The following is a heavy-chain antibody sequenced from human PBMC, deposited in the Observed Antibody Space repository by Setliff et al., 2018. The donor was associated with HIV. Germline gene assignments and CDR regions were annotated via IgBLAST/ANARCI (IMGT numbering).Heavy chain of an antibody. D-gene: IGHD3-3*01. CDR3: ARSQPDTIFGVVIFDY. J-gene: IGHJ4*02. Sequence: SETLSLTCTVSGGSISSSGPGYYWGWVRQAPGGGLEWIGSVYYSESTYYNPSLKSRVTISLDTSKNQLSLRLTSMTAADTAVYYCARSQPDTIFGVVIFDYWGQGKMVTVSS. CDR2: VYYSEST. CDR1: GGSISSSGPGYY. V-gene: IGHV4-39*01.